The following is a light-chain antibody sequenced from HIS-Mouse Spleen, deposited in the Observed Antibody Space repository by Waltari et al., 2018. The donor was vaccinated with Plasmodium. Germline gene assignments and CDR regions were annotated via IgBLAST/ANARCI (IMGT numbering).Light chain of an antibody. CDR1: ALPKKY. CDR2: EDR. J-gene: IGLJ3*02. V-gene: IGLV3-10*01. CDR3: YSTDSSGNHRV. Sequence: SYELTHPPSVSVSPEQTARITFSGDALPKKYAYWYQSKSGQAHVMVIYEDRKRPSGIHERFSGARSGTMATLTISGDQVEDEADYYCYSTDSSGNHRVFGGGTKLTVL.